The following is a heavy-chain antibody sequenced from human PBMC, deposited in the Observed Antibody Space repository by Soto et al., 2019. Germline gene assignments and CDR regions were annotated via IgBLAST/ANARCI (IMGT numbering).Heavy chain of an antibody. J-gene: IGHJ3*02. V-gene: IGHV1-18*01. Sequence: QVQLVQSGAEVKKPGASVKVSCKASGYTFTSYGISWVRQAPGQGLEWMGWISAYNGNTNYAQKLQGRVTMTTDTSTSTAYMELRSLRSDDTAVYYCARDNYYDSSGYSDDAFDIWGQGTTVTVSS. CDR1: GYTFTSYG. D-gene: IGHD3-22*01. CDR3: ARDNYYDSSGYSDDAFDI. CDR2: ISAYNGNT.